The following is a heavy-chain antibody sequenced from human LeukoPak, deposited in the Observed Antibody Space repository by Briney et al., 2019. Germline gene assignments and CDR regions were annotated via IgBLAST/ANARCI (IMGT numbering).Heavy chain of an antibody. D-gene: IGHD3-10*01. CDR2: IYYSGST. CDR1: GGSISSGDYY. J-gene: IGHJ4*02. V-gene: IGHV4-30-4*01. CDR3: ARAPGWGSGSTQDSY. Sequence: SETLSLTCTVSGGSISSGDYYWSWIRQPPGKGLEWIGYIYYSGSTYYNPSLKSRVTISVDTSKNQFSLKLSSVTAADTAVYYCARAPGWGSGSTQDSYWGQGTLVTVSS.